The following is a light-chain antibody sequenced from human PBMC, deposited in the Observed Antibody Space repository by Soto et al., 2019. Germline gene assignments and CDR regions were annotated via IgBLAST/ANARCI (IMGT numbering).Light chain of an antibody. CDR1: QSVSST. CDR3: QQYYNWPRT. CDR2: GVS. Sequence: EIVMTQSPATLSVSPGERATLSCRASQSVSSTLAWYQQKPGQAPRLLIYGVSTRATGIPARFSGSGSGADFTLTISGLQSEDFAVYYCQQYYNWPRTFGPGTKVDIK. V-gene: IGKV3-15*01. J-gene: IGKJ3*01.